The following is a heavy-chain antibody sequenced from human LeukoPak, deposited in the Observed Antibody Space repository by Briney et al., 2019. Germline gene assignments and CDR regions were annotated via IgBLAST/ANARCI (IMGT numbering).Heavy chain of an antibody. D-gene: IGHD3-10*02. CDR1: GFTFDDYA. V-gene: IGHV3-9*01. CDR3: AKDQGVMFEYYFDY. CDR2: ISWNSGSI. Sequence: GGSLRLSCAASGFTFDDYAMHWVRQAPGKGLEWVSGISWNSGSIGCADSVKGRFTISRDNAKNSLYLQMNSLRAEDTALYYCAKDQGVMFEYYFDYWGQGTLVTVSS. J-gene: IGHJ4*02.